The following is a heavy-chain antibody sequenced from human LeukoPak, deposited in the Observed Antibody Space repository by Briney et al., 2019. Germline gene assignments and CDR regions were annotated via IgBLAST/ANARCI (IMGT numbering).Heavy chain of an antibody. V-gene: IGHV3-74*01. D-gene: IGHD2-21*01. Sequence: GGSLRLSCAASGFTFSSYWMHWGRQAPGKGLVWVSRINSDGSSTSYADSVKGRFTISRDNAKNTLYLQMNSLRAEDTAVYYCARVQLGWLDAFDIWGQGTLVTVSS. CDR2: INSDGSST. CDR3: ARVQLGWLDAFDI. CDR1: GFTFSSYW. J-gene: IGHJ4*02.